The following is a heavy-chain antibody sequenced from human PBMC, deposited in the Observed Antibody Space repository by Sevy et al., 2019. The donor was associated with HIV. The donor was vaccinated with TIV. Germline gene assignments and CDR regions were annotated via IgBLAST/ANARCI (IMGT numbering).Heavy chain of an antibody. Sequence: ASVMVSCKASGYTFTSYGISWVRQAPGQGLEWMGWISAYNGNTNYAQKLQGRVTMTTDTSTSTAYMELRSLRSDDTAVYYCARGPDYDFWSGYYDYWGQGTLVTVSS. D-gene: IGHD3-3*01. V-gene: IGHV1-18*01. CDR1: GYTFTSYG. CDR3: ARGPDYDFWSGYYDY. J-gene: IGHJ4*02. CDR2: ISAYNGNT.